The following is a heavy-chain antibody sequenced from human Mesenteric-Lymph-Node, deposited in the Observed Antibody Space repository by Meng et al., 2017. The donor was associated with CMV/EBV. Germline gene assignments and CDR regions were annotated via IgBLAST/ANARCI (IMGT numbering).Heavy chain of an antibody. CDR2: INPNSGGT. CDR3: ARDLGYYYDSSGPFDP. Sequence: ASVKVSCKASGYTFTGYYMHWVRQAPGQGLEWMGWINPNSGGTNYAQKFQGRVTMTRDTSISTAYMELSRLRSDDTAVYYCARDLGYYYDSSGPFDPWGQGTLVTVSS. CDR1: GYTFTGYY. V-gene: IGHV1-2*02. J-gene: IGHJ5*02. D-gene: IGHD3-22*01.